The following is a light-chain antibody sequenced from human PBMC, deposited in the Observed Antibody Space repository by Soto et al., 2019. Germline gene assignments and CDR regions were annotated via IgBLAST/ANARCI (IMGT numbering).Light chain of an antibody. CDR3: QQYNNWPWT. CDR2: GAS. V-gene: IGKV3-15*01. CDR1: QSVATN. Sequence: EIVMTQSPATLSVSPGERATLCFRASQSVATNLALYQQKPGQPPRLLIYGASTRATGIPARFSGSGSGTEFTLTISSLQSVDFAVYSCQQYNNWPWTFGQGTRWIS. J-gene: IGKJ1*01.